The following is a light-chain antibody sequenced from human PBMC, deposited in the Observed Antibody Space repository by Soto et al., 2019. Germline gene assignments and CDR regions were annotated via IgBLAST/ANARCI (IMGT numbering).Light chain of an antibody. CDR1: SSNIGSNT. Sequence: QPVLTQPPSAYGTPGQRVTISCSGSSSNIGSNTVNWYQQLPGTPPKLLIYSNNQRPSGVPDRFSGSKSGTSASLAISGLQSEDEADYYCSACDDSLNGWVFGGGTKVTVL. CDR2: SNN. CDR3: SACDDSLNGWV. J-gene: IGLJ3*02. V-gene: IGLV1-44*01.